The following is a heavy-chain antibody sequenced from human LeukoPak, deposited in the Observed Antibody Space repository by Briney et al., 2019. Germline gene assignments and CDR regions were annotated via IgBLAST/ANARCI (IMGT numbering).Heavy chain of an antibody. D-gene: IGHD6-13*01. CDR2: IHYSGSP. CDR1: GGSFSGYY. CDR3: ASRPYSSNWLSPSPFDF. Sequence: SETLSLTCAVYGGSFSGYYWSWLRQPPGKGLEYIGYIHYSGSPNYNPSLESRVTISVDASKNQLSLKLNSVTAADTAVYYCASRPYSSNWLSPSPFDFWGQGTLVTVSS. J-gene: IGHJ4*02. V-gene: IGHV4-59*01.